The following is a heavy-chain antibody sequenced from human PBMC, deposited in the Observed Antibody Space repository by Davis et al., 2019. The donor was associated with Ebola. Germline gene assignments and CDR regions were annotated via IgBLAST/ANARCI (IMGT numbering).Heavy chain of an antibody. Sequence: HPQTPSLTRAISGDSVFGRNGAWNWIRQSPSRGLEWLGRIYYTSKWFNDYALSLESRITINPDTAKNQFSLHLNSVTPEDTAVYYCARGWLRTGFDYWGQGTLVTVSS. CDR3: ARGWLRTGFDY. J-gene: IGHJ4*02. CDR2: IYYTSKWFN. V-gene: IGHV6-1*01. CDR1: GDSVFGRNGA. D-gene: IGHD5-12*01.